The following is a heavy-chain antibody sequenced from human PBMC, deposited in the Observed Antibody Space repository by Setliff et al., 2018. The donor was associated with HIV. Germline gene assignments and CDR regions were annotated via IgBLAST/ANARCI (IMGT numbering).Heavy chain of an antibody. CDR3: ATVRRYYYDSSGQEYFQH. D-gene: IGHD3-22*01. CDR2: FDPEDVET. J-gene: IGHJ1*01. Sequence: ASVKVSCKVSGYTLAELSIHWVRQAPGKGLEWMGGFDPEDVETVHAQKFQGRVTMTEDTSTDTAYMELSSLRSEDTAVYYCATVRRYYYDSSGQEYFQHWGQGTLVTVSS. CDR1: GYTLAELS. V-gene: IGHV1-24*01.